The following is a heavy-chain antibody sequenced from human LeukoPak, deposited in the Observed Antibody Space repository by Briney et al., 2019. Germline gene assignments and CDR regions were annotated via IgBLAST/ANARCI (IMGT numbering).Heavy chain of an antibody. J-gene: IGHJ4*02. CDR3: AKDQYGGNPQYYFDY. CDR2: ISGSGGST. D-gene: IGHD4-23*01. V-gene: IGHV3-23*01. Sequence: GGSLRLSCAASGFTFISYAMSWVRQAPGKGLEWVSAISGSGGSTNYADSVKGRFTISRDNSKNTLYLQMNSLRAEDTAVYYCAKDQYGGNPQYYFDYWGQGTLVTVSS. CDR1: GFTFISYA.